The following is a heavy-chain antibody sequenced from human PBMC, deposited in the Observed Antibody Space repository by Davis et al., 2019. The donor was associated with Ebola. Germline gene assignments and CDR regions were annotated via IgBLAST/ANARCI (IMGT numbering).Heavy chain of an antibody. CDR1: GFSLSTSGLG. V-gene: IGHV2-5*02. CDR3: ARMTILTTLYGLDV. CDR2: IYWDDDK. Sequence: SGPTLVKPPQTLTLTCTFSGFSLSTSGLGVAWIRQPPGKALEWLALIYWDDDKRYSPSLKSRLNITKDTSKNQVVLTVTNMDPVDTATYYCARMTILTTLYGLDVWGRGATVAVSS. D-gene: IGHD4-11*01. J-gene: IGHJ6*02.